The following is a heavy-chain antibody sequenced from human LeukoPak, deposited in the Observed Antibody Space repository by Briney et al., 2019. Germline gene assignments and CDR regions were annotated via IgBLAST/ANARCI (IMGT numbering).Heavy chain of an antibody. CDR3: ARVYGSGSYAAFDY. J-gene: IGHJ4*02. V-gene: IGHV3-48*01. Sequence: GGSLRLSCAASGFTFSSYSMNWVRQAPGKGLELVSYISSSSSTIYYADSVKGRFTISRDNAKNSLYLQMNSLRAEDTAVYYCARVYGSGSYAAFDYWGQGTLVTVSS. CDR2: ISSSSSTI. D-gene: IGHD3-10*01. CDR1: GFTFSSYS.